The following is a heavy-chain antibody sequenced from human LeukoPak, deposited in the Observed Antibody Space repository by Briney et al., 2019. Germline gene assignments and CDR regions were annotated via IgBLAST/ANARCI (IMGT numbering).Heavy chain of an antibody. D-gene: IGHD6-6*01. CDR1: GFTFSSYA. J-gene: IGHJ4*02. CDR2: ISGSGGST. V-gene: IGHV3-23*01. Sequence: GGSLRLSCAAPGFTFSSYAMSWVRQAPGKGLEWVSAISGSGGSTYYADSVKGRFTISRDNAQNTLYLQMNSLRAEDTAVYYRASHSSSGFDYWGQGTLVSISS. CDR3: ASHSSSGFDY.